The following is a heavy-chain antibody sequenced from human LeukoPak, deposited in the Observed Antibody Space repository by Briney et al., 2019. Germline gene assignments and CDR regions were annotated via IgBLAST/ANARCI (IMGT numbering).Heavy chain of an antibody. CDR2: IKQDGSEK. CDR3: ARAYNDYGDLDAFDI. J-gene: IGHJ3*02. D-gene: IGHD4-17*01. CDR1: GFTFSSYW. V-gene: IGHV3-7*03. Sequence: GGSLRLSCAASGFTFSSYWMSWVRQAPGKGLEWVANIKQDGSEKYYVDSVKGRFTISRGNAKNSLYLQMNSLRAEDTAVYYCARAYNDYGDLDAFDIWGQGTMVTVSS.